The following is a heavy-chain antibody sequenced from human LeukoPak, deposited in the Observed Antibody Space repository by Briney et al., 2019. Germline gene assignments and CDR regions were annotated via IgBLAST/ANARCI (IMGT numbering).Heavy chain of an antibody. Sequence: GGSLRLSCAASGFAVSSNYMSWVRQAPGKGLEWVSVIYSGGGTYYADSVKGRFTISRDNSKNTLYLQMNSLSAEDTAVYYCARGRTAMDGNYFDYWGQGTLVTVSS. D-gene: IGHD5-18*01. V-gene: IGHV3-53*01. CDR2: IYSGGGT. J-gene: IGHJ4*02. CDR3: ARGRTAMDGNYFDY. CDR1: GFAVSSNY.